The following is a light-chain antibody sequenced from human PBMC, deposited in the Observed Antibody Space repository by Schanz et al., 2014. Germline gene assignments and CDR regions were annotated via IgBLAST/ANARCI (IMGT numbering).Light chain of an antibody. Sequence: QSVLTQPPSASGTPGQRVTISCSGSSSNIGRNYVYWYQQLPGTAPKLLIHSNNQRPSGVPDRFSGSKSGTSASLAISGLQSEDETDYYCAAWDDSLGVVFGGGTKLTVL. CDR1: SSNIGRNY. V-gene: IGLV1-47*02. J-gene: IGLJ2*01. CDR3: AAWDDSLGVV. CDR2: SNN.